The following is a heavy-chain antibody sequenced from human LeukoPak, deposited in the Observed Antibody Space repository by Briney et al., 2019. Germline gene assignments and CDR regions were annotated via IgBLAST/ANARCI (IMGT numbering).Heavy chain of an antibody. Sequence: GASVKVSCKASGYTFTDYYMHWVQQAPGKGLEWMGRVDPEDGETIYAEKFQGRVTITADTSTDTAYMELSSLRSEDTAAYYCATALHYYGSGSYWWFDPWGQGTLVTVSS. CDR2: VDPEDGET. J-gene: IGHJ5*02. V-gene: IGHV1-69-2*01. D-gene: IGHD3-10*01. CDR1: GYTFTDYY. CDR3: ATALHYYGSGSYWWFDP.